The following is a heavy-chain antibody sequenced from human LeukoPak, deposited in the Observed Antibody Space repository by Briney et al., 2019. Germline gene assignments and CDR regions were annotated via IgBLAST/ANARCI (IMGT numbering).Heavy chain of an antibody. CDR1: GFTFSSYS. CDR2: ISSSSSTI. CDR3: ARESSGWYWYMDV. J-gene: IGHJ6*03. D-gene: IGHD6-19*01. Sequence: PGGSLRLSCAASGFTFSSYSMNWVRQAPGKGLEWVSYISSSSSTIYYADSVKGRFTISRGNAKNSLYLQMNSLRAEDTAVYYCARESSGWYWYMDVWGKGTTVTVSS. V-gene: IGHV3-48*01.